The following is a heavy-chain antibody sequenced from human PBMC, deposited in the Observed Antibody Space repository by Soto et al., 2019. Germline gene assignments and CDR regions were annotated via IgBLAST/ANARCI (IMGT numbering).Heavy chain of an antibody. J-gene: IGHJ6*02. CDR1: GYTFSYDG. CDR2: ISAYNGNI. D-gene: IGHD3-10*01. Sequence: QVQLVQSGAEVRKPGASVNVSCKASGYTFSYDGINWVRQAPGQGLEWMGWISAYNGNIEYAQKFQGRVTMTTDTSTSTAYMELRSLRSDDTAVYSCARGGPTSADYYYGMDVWGPGTTVTVSS. V-gene: IGHV1-18*01. CDR3: ARGGPTSADYYYGMDV.